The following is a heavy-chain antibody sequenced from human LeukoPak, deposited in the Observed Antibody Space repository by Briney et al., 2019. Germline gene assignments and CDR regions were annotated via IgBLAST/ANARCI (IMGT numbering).Heavy chain of an antibody. J-gene: IGHJ5*02. CDR2: IYYSGIT. CDR3: ARTGLDWFDP. CDR1: GASISSYY. V-gene: IGHV4-59*01. Sequence: PSETLSLTCTVSGASISSYYWSWSRQPPGKGLEWIGYIYYSGITNYNPSLKSRVTISVDTSKNRFSLKLSSVTAADTAVYYCARTGLDWFDPWGQGTLVTVSS.